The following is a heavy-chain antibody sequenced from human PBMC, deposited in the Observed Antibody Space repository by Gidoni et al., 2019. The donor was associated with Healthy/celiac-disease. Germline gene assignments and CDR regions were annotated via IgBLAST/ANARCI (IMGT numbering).Heavy chain of an antibody. D-gene: IGHD6-19*01. CDR1: GGSISRGDYY. J-gene: IGHJ4*02. CDR3: ARDIGGWYGWDFDY. CDR2: IYYSGST. V-gene: IGHV4-30-4*01. Sequence: QVQLQESGPGLVKPSQTLSLPCTVSGGSISRGDYYWSWIRQPPGKGLEGIGYIYYSGSTYYNPSLKSRVTISVDTSKNQFSLKLSSVTAADTAVYYCARDIGGWYGWDFDYWGQGTLVTVSS.